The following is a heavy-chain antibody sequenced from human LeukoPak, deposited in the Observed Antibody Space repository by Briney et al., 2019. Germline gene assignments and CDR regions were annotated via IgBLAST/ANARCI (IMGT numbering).Heavy chain of an antibody. J-gene: IGHJ3*02. Sequence: KPSETLSLTCTVSGGSISSYYWSWIRQPAGKGLEWIGRIYTSGSTNYDPSLKSRVTMSVDTSKDQFSLKLSSVTAADTAVYYCAREVDTMIVGFDIWGQGTMVTVSS. CDR1: GGSISSYY. CDR2: IYTSGST. CDR3: AREVDTMIVGFDI. V-gene: IGHV4-4*07. D-gene: IGHD3-22*01.